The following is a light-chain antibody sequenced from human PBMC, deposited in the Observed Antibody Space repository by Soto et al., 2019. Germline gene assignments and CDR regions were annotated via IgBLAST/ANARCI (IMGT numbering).Light chain of an antibody. CDR1: QSVSSY. V-gene: IGKV3-11*01. J-gene: IGKJ4*01. Sequence: EIVLTQSPATLSLSPGERAALSCRASQSVSSYLAWYQQKPGQAPRLLIYDASKRAPGIPARFTGSGSGTDFTLTISSLEPEHFAFYFCQQRSNWPSTFGGGTKVEI. CDR2: DAS. CDR3: QQRSNWPST.